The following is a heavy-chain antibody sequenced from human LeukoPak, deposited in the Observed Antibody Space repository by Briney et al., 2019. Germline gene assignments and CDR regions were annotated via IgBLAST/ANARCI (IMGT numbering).Heavy chain of an antibody. D-gene: IGHD1-26*01. V-gene: IGHV3-21*01. CDR3: ARDSAELDY. CDR1: GFTFSIYS. CDR2: ISSSSSYI. J-gene: IGHJ4*02. Sequence: GGSLRLSCAASGFTFSIYSMNWVRQAPGKGLEWVSSISSSSSYIHYTDSVKGRFTISRDNAKNSLYLQMSSLTAEDTALYYCARDSAELDYWGQGTLVAVSS.